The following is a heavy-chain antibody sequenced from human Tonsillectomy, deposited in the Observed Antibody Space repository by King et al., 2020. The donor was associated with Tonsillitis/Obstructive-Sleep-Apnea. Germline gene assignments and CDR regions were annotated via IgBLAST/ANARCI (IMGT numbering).Heavy chain of an antibody. CDR1: GFTFSSYV. CDR2: ISGSGGST. J-gene: IGHJ4*02. V-gene: IGHV3-23*04. CDR3: AKDPNYDFWSGYYFFDY. D-gene: IGHD3-3*01. Sequence: VQLVESGGGLVQPGGSLRLSCAASGFTFSSYVMNWVRQAPGKGLEWVSGISGSGGSTYYADSVKGRFTISRDNSKNTLYLQMNSLRAEDKAVYYCAKDPNYDFWSGYYFFDYWGQGTLVTVSS.